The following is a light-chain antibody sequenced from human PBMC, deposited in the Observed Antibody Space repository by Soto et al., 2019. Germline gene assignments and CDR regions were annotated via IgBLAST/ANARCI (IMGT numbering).Light chain of an antibody. CDR3: CSYAGRFTYV. CDR2: DNN. J-gene: IGLJ1*01. V-gene: IGLV1-51*01. Sequence: QSVLAQPPSVSSAPGQKVTISCSGSSSNIGNNYVSWYQQLPGTAPKLLIYDNNKRPSGIPDRFSGSKSGTSATLGITGLQTGDEADYYCCSYAGRFTYVFGTGTKVTVL. CDR1: SSNIGNNY.